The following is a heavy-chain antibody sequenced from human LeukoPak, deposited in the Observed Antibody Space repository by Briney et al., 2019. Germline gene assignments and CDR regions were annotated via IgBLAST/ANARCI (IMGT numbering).Heavy chain of an antibody. V-gene: IGHV3-30*18. CDR2: ISYDGSNK. CDR1: GFTFSSYG. D-gene: IGHD6-19*01. J-gene: IGHJ4*02. Sequence: PGGSLRLSCAASGFTFSSYGMHWVRQAPGKGLEWVAVISYDGSNKYYADSVKGRFTISRDNSKNTLYLQMNSLRAEDTAVYYCAKVRAPSGWFNSDYWGQGTLVTVSS. CDR3: AKVRAPSGWFNSDY.